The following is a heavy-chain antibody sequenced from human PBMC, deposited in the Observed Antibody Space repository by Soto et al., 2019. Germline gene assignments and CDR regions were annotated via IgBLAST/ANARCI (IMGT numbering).Heavy chain of an antibody. CDR2: IIPILGIA. J-gene: IGHJ6*02. CDR3: ARDQEILGNTRNSYYGMDV. CDR1: GGTFSSYT. Sequence: SVKVSCKASGGTFSSYTISWVRQAPGQGLEWMGRIIPILGIANYAQKFQGRVTITADKSTSTAYMELSSLRSEDTAVYYCARDQEILGNTRNSYYGMDVWGQGITVNVS. D-gene: IGHD2-8*02. V-gene: IGHV1-69*04.